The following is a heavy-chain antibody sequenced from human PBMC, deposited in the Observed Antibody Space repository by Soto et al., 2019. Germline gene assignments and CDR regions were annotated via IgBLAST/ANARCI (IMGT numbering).Heavy chain of an antibody. J-gene: IGHJ3*02. V-gene: IGHV3-33*01. Sequence: SLRLSCAASGFTFSSYGMHWVRQAPGKGLEWVAVIWYDGSNKYYADSVKGRFTISRDNSKNTLYLQMNSLRAEDMAVYYCARGQAVAAGIWAFDIWGQGTMVTVSS. D-gene: IGHD6-13*01. CDR1: GFTFSSYG. CDR3: ARGQAVAAGIWAFDI. CDR2: IWYDGSNK.